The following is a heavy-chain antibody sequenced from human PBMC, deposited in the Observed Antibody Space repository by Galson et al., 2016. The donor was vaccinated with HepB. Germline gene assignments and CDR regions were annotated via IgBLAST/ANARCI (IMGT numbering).Heavy chain of an antibody. V-gene: IGHV1-46*01. CDR3: ARGYYNSVY. D-gene: IGHD6-19*01. CDR2: INPIGDDT. J-gene: IGHJ4*02. Sequence: SVKVSCKASGYDFTSYFIHWVRQAPGHGLEWMGIINPIGDDTNYAQKFQGRVTMTSDTPTSTVYMELNGLRFADTAVYYCARGYYNSVYWGQGTLVTVSS. CDR1: GYDFTSYF.